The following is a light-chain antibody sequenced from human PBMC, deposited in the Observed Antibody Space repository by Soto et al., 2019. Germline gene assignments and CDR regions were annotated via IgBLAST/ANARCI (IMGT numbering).Light chain of an antibody. CDR1: QSVSSTY. CDR2: RTS. V-gene: IGKV3-20*01. Sequence: EIVLTQSPGPLSLSPGERSTLSCRASQSVSSTYLAWYQQKPGQAPRLLIYRTSTRATGIPDRFSGSGSGTDFTLTISRLEPEDFAVYYCQQFGSSVTFGQGTRREIK. CDR3: QQFGSSVT. J-gene: IGKJ5*01.